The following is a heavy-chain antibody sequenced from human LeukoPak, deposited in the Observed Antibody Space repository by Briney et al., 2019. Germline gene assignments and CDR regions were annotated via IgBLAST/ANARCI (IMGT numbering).Heavy chain of an antibody. D-gene: IGHD1-26*01. J-gene: IGHJ4*02. CDR2: IRYDGSEK. CDR1: GSTASGFSFINYG. V-gene: IGHV3-30*02. CDR3: AKGKWYFDY. Sequence: PGGSLRLSCGASGSTASGFSFINYGMHWVRQAPGKGLEWVAFIRYDGSEKYYGDSVKGRFTISRDNSKNTLYLQMNSLRVEDTAVYYCAKGKWYFDYWGQGTLVTVSS.